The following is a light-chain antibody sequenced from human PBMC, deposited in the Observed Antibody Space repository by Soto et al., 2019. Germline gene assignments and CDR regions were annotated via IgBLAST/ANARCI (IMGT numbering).Light chain of an antibody. CDR3: SSYAGTSYV. CDR2: EVN. Sequence: QSALTQPPSASGSPGQSVTISCTGTSSDVGGYNFVSWYQQHAGKVPRLMIYEVNKRPSGVPDRFSGSKSGNTASLTVSGLQTEDEADYYCSSYAGTSYVFGTGTKVTVL. CDR1: SSDVGGYNF. V-gene: IGLV2-8*01. J-gene: IGLJ1*01.